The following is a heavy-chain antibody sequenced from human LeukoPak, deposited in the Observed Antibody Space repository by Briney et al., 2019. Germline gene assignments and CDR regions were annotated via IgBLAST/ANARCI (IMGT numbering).Heavy chain of an antibody. J-gene: IGHJ4*02. CDR1: DYTFTSYG. V-gene: IGHV1-18*01. CDR2: ISAYNGST. CDR3: ARGYLSDIVVVPAAFDY. Sequence: GASVKVSCKASDYTFTSYGISWVRQAPGQGLEWMGWISAYNGSTNYAQKLQGRVTMTTDTSTSTAYMELRSLRSDDTAVYYCARGYLSDIVVVPAAFDYWGQGTLVTVSS. D-gene: IGHD2-2*01.